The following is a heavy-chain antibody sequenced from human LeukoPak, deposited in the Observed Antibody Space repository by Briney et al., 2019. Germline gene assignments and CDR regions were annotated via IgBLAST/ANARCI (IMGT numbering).Heavy chain of an antibody. J-gene: IGHJ4*02. D-gene: IGHD4-17*01. V-gene: IGHV4-59*01. CDR3: ARDLYGDYDY. Sequence: KPSETLSLTCTVSGGSISSYYWSWIRQPPGKGLEWIGYIYYSGSTNYNPSLKSRVTISVDTSKNQFSLKLSSVTAADTAVYYCARDLYGDYDYWGQGTLVTVSS. CDR2: IYYSGST. CDR1: GGSISSYY.